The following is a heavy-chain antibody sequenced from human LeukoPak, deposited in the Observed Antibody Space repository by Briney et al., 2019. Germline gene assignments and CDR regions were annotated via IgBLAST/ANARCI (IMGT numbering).Heavy chain of an antibody. CDR2: ISPYNGHT. J-gene: IGHJ1*01. V-gene: IGHV1-18*04. CDR1: AYRFTSYG. D-gene: IGHD6-6*01. CDR3: ARDGDGSSRYFHH. Sequence: ASVKVSYKASAYRFTSYGINWVRQAPGQGLEWMGWISPYNGHTNYAQKFQGRVTMTTDTSTTTASMEVRSLRSDDTAVYYCARDGDGSSRYFHHWGRGTLVTVSS.